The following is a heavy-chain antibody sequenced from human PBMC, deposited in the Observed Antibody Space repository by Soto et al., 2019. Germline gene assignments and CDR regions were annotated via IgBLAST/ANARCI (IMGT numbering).Heavy chain of an antibody. Sequence: EVQLVESGGGLVQPGGSLRLSCAASGFTFSNYGFHWVRQAPGEGLEWVSYITSSSSNMYYADSVKGRFTISRDNAKNSLYLQMNSLRAEDTALYYCAGSGFDFWGQGTLVTVSS. J-gene: IGHJ5*01. V-gene: IGHV3-48*01. CDR1: GFTFSNYG. D-gene: IGHD2-8*02. CDR3: AGSGFDF. CDR2: ITSSSSNM.